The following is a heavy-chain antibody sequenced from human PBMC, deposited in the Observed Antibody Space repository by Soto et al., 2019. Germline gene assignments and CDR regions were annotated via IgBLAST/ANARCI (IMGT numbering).Heavy chain of an antibody. Sequence: SETLSLTCTVSGGSFKRGSYSWSWIRQPPGKGLEWIGYVYHTGRTSYNPSLQSRVSISMDTSKNQFSLNLDSVTVADTAVYFCARDFAYFDSWGQGTLVTVSS. CDR3: ARDFAYFDS. CDR1: GGSFKRGSYS. D-gene: IGHD3-3*01. V-gene: IGHV4-61*01. J-gene: IGHJ4*02. CDR2: VYHTGRT.